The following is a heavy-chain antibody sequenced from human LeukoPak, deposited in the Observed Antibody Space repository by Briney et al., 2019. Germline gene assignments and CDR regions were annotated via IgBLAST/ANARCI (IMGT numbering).Heavy chain of an antibody. D-gene: IGHD2-2*01. V-gene: IGHV4-34*01. CDR3: ARRRRVVPAAKRGNWFDP. Sequence: SETLSLTCAVYGGSFSGYYWSWIRQPPGKGLEWIGEINHSGSTNYNPSLKSRVTISVDTSKNQFSLKLSSVTAADTAVYYCARRRRVVPAAKRGNWFDPWGQGTLVTVSS. CDR1: GGSFSGYY. J-gene: IGHJ5*02. CDR2: INHSGST.